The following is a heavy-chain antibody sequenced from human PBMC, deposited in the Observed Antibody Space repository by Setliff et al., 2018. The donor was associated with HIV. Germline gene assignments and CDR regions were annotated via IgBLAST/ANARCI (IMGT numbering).Heavy chain of an antibody. Sequence: GASVKVSCKASGGTLSSYAISWVRQAPGQGLEWMGRIIPISGTANNAQKFQGRVTITADKSTSTAYMQLSSLRSEDTAVYYCARVSKSSPDAFDIWGQGTMVTVSS. CDR3: ARVSKSSPDAFDI. V-gene: IGHV1-69*06. D-gene: IGHD6-13*01. CDR1: GGTLSSYA. CDR2: IIPISGTA. J-gene: IGHJ3*02.